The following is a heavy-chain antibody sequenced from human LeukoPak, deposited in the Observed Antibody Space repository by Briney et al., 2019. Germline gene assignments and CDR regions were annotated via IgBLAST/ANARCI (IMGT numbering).Heavy chain of an antibody. J-gene: IGHJ5*02. D-gene: IGHD1-1*01. Sequence: SQTLSLTCAISGDSVSSNSATWNWIRQSPSRGFEWLGRTYYRSKYYNEYAVSVKSRITINPDTSKNLFYLQLNSVTPEDTAVYYCARGYERRFDPWGQGTLVTVSS. CDR3: ARGYERRFDP. V-gene: IGHV6-1*01. CDR1: GDSVSSNSAT. CDR2: TYYRSKYYN.